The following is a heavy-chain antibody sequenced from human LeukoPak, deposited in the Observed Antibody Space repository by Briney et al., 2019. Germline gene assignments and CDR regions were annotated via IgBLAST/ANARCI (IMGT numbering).Heavy chain of an antibody. J-gene: IGHJ4*02. Sequence: ASEKVSCKASGCTFTGYYIHYVRQALGQGREWMGWINPNTGDTKYAQKFQGRVTMTRDTSISTAYMELSRLRSDDTTVYYCARQSLRNFDYWGQGTLVTVSS. CDR1: GCTFTGYY. D-gene: IGHD5/OR15-5a*01. CDR2: INPNTGDT. V-gene: IGHV1-2*02. CDR3: ARQSLRNFDY.